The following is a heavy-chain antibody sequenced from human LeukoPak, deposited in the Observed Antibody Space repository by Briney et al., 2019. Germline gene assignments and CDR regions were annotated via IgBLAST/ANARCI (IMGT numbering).Heavy chain of an antibody. J-gene: IGHJ4*02. Sequence: GGSLRLSCAASGFTVSSNYMSWVRQSPGKGLEWVANIKQDGIEKYYVDSVKGRFTISRDNSKNTLYLQMNSLRAEDTAVYYCARALGKGYDILTGYYGVPSYYFDYWGQGTLVTVSS. CDR2: IKQDGIEK. V-gene: IGHV3-7*01. CDR3: ARALGKGYDILTGYYGVPSYYFDY. CDR1: GFTVSSNY. D-gene: IGHD3-9*01.